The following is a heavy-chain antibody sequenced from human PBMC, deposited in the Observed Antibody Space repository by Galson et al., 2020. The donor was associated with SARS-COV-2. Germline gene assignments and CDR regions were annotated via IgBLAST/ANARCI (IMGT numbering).Heavy chain of an antibody. V-gene: IGHV6-1*01. J-gene: IGHJ4*02. D-gene: IGHD2-2*02. CDR1: GDSVSSNSAA. CDR3: ARSGSCTTTSCYNYFDY. CDR2: TYFRSKWYN. Sequence: SQTLSLTCVISGDSVSSNSAAWNWLRQSPSRGLEWLGRTYFRSKWYNDYAVSVKSRVTINPDTSKNQFSLQLNSVTPEDTAMYYCARSGSCTTTSCYNYFDYWGQGTLVTVSS.